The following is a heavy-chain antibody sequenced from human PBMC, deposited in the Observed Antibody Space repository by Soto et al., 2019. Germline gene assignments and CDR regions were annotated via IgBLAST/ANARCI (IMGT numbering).Heavy chain of an antibody. CDR1: GFTVSTDA. J-gene: IGHJ4*02. CDR2: ISLDGTNK. CDR3: ARVYRALIVLFITVSFDY. Sequence: GGSLRLSCVASGFTVSTDAMHWVRQAPGKGLEWVAAISLDGTNKYYADSVKGRFTISRDNSKNTLYLQINSLRADDTAVYYCARVYRALIVLFITVSFDYWGQGALVTVSS. D-gene: IGHD3-22*01. V-gene: IGHV3-30-3*01.